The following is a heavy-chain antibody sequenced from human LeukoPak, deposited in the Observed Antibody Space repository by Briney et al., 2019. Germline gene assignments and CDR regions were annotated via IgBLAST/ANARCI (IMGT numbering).Heavy chain of an antibody. CDR1: GFTFSSYA. D-gene: IGHD3-10*01. V-gene: IGHV3-23*01. CDR2: ISGSGGST. CDR3: AREGDVLLWFGELYPYFDY. J-gene: IGHJ4*02. Sequence: GGSLRLSCAASGFTFSSYAMSWVRQAPGKGLEWVSAISGSGGSTYYADSVKGRFTISRDNSKNTLYLQMNSLRAEDTAVYYCAREGDVLLWFGELYPYFDYWGQGTLVTVSS.